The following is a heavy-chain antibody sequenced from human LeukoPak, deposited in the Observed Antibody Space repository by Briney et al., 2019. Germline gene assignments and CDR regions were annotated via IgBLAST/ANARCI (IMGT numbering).Heavy chain of an antibody. Sequence: PGRSLRLSCAASGFTFSSYSMNWVRQAPGKGLEWVSSISSSSSYIYYADSVKGRFTISRDNAKNSLYLQMNSLRAEDTAVYYCARVWEPTDAFDIWGQGTMVTVSS. CDR3: ARVWEPTDAFDI. CDR1: GFTFSSYS. CDR2: ISSSSSYI. D-gene: IGHD1-14*01. J-gene: IGHJ3*02. V-gene: IGHV3-21*01.